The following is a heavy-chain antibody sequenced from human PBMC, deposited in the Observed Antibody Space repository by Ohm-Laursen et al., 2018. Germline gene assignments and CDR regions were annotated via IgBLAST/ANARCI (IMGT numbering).Heavy chain of an antibody. V-gene: IGHV3-66*01. D-gene: IGHD4-17*01. CDR2: IYTGDIT. J-gene: IGHJ4*02. CDR3: VRGLADGVHLN. CDR1: GFTFSNFA. Sequence: SLRLSCTASGFTFSNFAMSWVRQAPGKGLEWVSVIYTGDITSYADSVKGRFTISRDISKNALYLHMNSLRAEDRGVYYCVRGLADGVHLNWGQGTLVAVSS.